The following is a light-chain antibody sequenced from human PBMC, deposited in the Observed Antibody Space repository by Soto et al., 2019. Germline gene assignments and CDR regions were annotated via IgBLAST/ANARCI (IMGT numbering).Light chain of an antibody. V-gene: IGKV3-15*01. J-gene: IGKJ1*01. CDR1: QSISTN. CDR2: DAS. CDR3: QQYNNWLKWT. Sequence: EIAMTQSPATLSVSPGERATLSCRASQSISTNLAWYQQKPGQGPRLLIYDASTRATGIPARFSGSGSGTDFTLTISSLQSEDFAVYYCQQYNNWLKWTFGQGTKVEIK.